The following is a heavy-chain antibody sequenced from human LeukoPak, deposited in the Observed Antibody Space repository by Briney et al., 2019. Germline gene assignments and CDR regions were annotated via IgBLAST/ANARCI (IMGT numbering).Heavy chain of an antibody. CDR1: GGSFSGYY. J-gene: IGHJ5*02. CDR2: INHSGST. CDR3: ARGVNWIDP. Sequence: PSETLSLTCAVYGGSFSGYYWSWIRQPPGKGLEWIGEINHSGSTNYNPSLKSRVTISVDTFKNQFSLKLSSVTAADTAVYYCARGVNWIDPWGQGTLVTVSS. V-gene: IGHV4-34*01.